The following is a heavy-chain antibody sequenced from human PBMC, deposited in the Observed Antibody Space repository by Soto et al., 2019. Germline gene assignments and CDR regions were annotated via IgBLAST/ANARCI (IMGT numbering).Heavy chain of an antibody. J-gene: IGHJ4*02. Sequence: GGSLRLSCAASRFTFSIYGMGWVRQAPGKGLEWVSSISTSGASTYYADSVKGRFTISRDDSRNTLYLQMNSLRAEDTATYYCAKNSGGPNTNFDYWGQGTLVTV. V-gene: IGHV3-23*01. CDR1: RFTFSIYG. D-gene: IGHD2-15*01. CDR3: AKNSGGPNTNFDY. CDR2: ISTSGAST.